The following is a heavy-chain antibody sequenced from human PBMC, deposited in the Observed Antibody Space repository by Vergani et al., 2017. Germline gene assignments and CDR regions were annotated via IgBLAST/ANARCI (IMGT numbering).Heavy chain of an antibody. CDR2: INHSGST. V-gene: IGHV4-34*01. Sequence: QVQLQQWGAGLLKPSETLSLTCAVYGGSFSGYYWSWIRQPPGKGLEWIGEINHSGSTNYNPSLKSRVTLSVDTSKNQFSLKLSSVTAADTAVYYCARGRPRSSGWHYYYYGMDVWGQGTTVTVSS. CDR1: GGSFSGYY. D-gene: IGHD6-19*01. J-gene: IGHJ6*02. CDR3: ARGRPRSSGWHYYYYGMDV.